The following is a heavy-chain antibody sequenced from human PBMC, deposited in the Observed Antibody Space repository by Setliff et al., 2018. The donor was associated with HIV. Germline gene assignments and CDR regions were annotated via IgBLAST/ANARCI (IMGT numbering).Heavy chain of an antibody. CDR1: GGSISSGSYY. Sequence: SETLSLTCTVSGGSISSGSYYWSWIRQPAGKGLEWIGHIHTSGSTKYNPSLKSRVTISADTSKNQFSLNLSSVTAAETAVYYCARVGYHGSGRYSFDYWGXXTLVTVSS. V-gene: IGHV4-61*09. D-gene: IGHD3-10*01. CDR3: ARVGYHGSGRYSFDY. CDR2: IHTSGST. J-gene: IGHJ4*02.